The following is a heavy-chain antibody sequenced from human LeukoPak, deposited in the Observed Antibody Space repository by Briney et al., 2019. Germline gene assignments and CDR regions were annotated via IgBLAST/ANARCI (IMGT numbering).Heavy chain of an antibody. CDR1: GGSFSGYY. CDR3: ARGVVYYDIMTGYYVYWYFAL. CDR2: INHSGST. D-gene: IGHD3-9*01. J-gene: IGHJ2*01. V-gene: IGHV4-34*01. Sequence: PSETLSLTCAVYGGSFSGYYGSWIRQPPGKGLECIWEINHSGSTNYNPSLKSRVTISVDTSKNQFSLKLSSVTAADTAVYYCARGVVYYDIMTGYYVYWYFALWGRGTLVTVSS.